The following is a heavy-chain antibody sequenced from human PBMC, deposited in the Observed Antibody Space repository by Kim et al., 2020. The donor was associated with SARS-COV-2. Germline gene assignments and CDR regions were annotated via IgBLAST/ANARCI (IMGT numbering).Heavy chain of an antibody. J-gene: IGHJ4*02. CDR2: IWYDGSNK. CDR3: AKDWAAAGTDYYFDY. CDR1: GFTFSSYG. Sequence: GGSLRLSCAASGFTFSSYGMHWVRQASGKGLEWVAVIWYDGSNKYYADSVKGRFTISRDNSKNTLYLQMNSLRAEDTAVYYCAKDWAAAGTDYYFDYWGQGTLVTVSS. D-gene: IGHD6-13*01. V-gene: IGHV3-33*06.